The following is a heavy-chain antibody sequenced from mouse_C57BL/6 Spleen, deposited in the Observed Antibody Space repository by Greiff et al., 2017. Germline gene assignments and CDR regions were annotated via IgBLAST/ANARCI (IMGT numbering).Heavy chain of an antibody. D-gene: IGHD4-1*01. CDR3: AREVGRGAYFDY. Sequence: EVHLVASEGGLVQPGSSMKLSCTASGFTFGDYYIAWVRQVPEKGLEWVANINYDGSSTYYLDSLKSRFIISRENEKNILYLQMSSLKSEDTATYYCAREVGRGAYFDYWGQGTTLTVSS. J-gene: IGHJ2*01. CDR2: INYDGSST. CDR1: GFTFGDYY. V-gene: IGHV5-16*01.